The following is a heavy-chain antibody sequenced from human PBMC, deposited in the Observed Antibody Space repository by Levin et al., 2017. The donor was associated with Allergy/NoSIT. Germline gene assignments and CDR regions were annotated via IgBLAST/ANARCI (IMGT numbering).Heavy chain of an antibody. CDR3: ARQLLYRKTFDY. D-gene: IGHD5-12*01. Sequence: ETLSLTCAASAFSSSTYFTSYTMNWVRQAPGKGLEWVSSISSISSYIYYADSVKGRFTISRDNAKNSLYLQMDSLRAEDTAVYYCARQLLYRKTFDYWGQGTLVTVSS. V-gene: IGHV3-21*01. CDR2: ISSISSYI. J-gene: IGHJ4*02. CDR1: AFSSSTYFTSYT.